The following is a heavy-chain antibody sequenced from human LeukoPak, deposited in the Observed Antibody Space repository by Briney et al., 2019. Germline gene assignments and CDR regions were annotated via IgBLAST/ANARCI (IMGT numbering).Heavy chain of an antibody. CDR2: IVPSFGTT. J-gene: IGHJ4*02. CDR1: GGTFSRLG. Sequence: GASVTVSCTASGGTFSRLGISWGRQAPGLGLEWMGRIVPSFGTTNYAQNFQGRVTIAADKSTSTAYMELSSLKSEDTAIYFCASPTSYLAGTGLHFYFWGQGTLVTVSS. CDR3: ASPTSYLAGTGLHFYF. D-gene: IGHD6-19*01. V-gene: IGHV1-69*06.